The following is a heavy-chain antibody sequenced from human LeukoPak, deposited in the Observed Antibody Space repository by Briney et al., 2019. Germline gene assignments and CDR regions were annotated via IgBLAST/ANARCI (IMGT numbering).Heavy chain of an antibody. Sequence: GGSLRLSCAASGFTFSSYAMSWVRQAPGKGLEWVSAISGSGGSTYYADSVKGRFTISRDNSKNTLYLQMNSLRAEDTAVYYCANRPLAAGTVMDYWGQGTLVTVSS. V-gene: IGHV3-23*01. J-gene: IGHJ4*02. CDR1: GFTFSSYA. CDR3: ANRPLAAGTVMDY. CDR2: ISGSGGST. D-gene: IGHD6-13*01.